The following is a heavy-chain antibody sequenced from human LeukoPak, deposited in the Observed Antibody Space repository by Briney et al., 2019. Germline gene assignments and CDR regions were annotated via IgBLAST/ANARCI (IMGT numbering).Heavy chain of an antibody. J-gene: IGHJ4*02. D-gene: IGHD2-2*01. CDR3: ARSYCSSTSCYGPTFDY. CDR1: GYTFTSYG. Sequence: ASVKVSCKASGYTFTSYGISWVRQAPGQGLEWMGWISAYNGNTNYAQKLQGRVTMTTDTSTSTAYMELRSLRSDDTAVYYCARSYCSSTSCYGPTFDYWGQGTLVTASS. CDR2: ISAYNGNT. V-gene: IGHV1-18*01.